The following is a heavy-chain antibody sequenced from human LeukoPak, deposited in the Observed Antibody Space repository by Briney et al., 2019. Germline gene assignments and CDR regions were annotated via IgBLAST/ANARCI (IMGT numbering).Heavy chain of an antibody. Sequence: GGSLRLSCAASGLTFDDYGMSWVRHPPGKGLEWVSGVNWNSSAILYADPVKGRFIVSRDNAKNSLYLQMNSLSAEDTALYYCVRDEAGPDHWGQGTLVTVSS. CDR1: GLTFDDYG. J-gene: IGHJ5*02. V-gene: IGHV3-20*04. CDR3: VRDEAGPDH. CDR2: VNWNSSAI.